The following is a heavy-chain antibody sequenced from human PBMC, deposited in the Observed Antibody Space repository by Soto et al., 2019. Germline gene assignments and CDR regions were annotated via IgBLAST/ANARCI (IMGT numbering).Heavy chain of an antibody. J-gene: IGHJ4*02. Sequence: QVQLQESGPGLVKPSQTLSLTCTVSGASINSGGFYWSWIRQLPQKGLEWIGYIYFSGSTYYNPSLESRVTISLDTSQNQCSLELSSVLAADTAVYYCASGNAWEAIFDSWGQGTLVTVS. V-gene: IGHV4-31*03. CDR1: GASINSGGFY. CDR2: IYFSGST. D-gene: IGHD1-26*01. CDR3: ASGNAWEAIFDS.